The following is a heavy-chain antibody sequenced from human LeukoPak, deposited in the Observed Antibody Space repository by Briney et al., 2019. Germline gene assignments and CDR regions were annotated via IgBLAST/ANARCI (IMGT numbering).Heavy chain of an antibody. CDR1: GFTFSACD. Sequence: PGGSLKLSCAASGFTFSACDMHWVRQAPGKGLVWVSRIKSDGSTTTYADSVKGRFTISRDNAKNTLYLQMNSLRAEDTAVYYCARVVDTHFDYWGQGTLVTVSS. CDR3: ARVVDTHFDY. CDR2: IKSDGSTT. V-gene: IGHV3-74*01. J-gene: IGHJ4*02. D-gene: IGHD5-18*01.